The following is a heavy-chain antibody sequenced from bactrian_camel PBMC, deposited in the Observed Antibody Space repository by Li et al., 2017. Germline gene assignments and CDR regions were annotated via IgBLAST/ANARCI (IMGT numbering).Heavy chain of an antibody. CDR3: VGGQMSGI. Sequence: HVQLVESGGGSVQAGGSLRLSCEVTGNTYTPDCMGWFRQAPGKEREGVAAIDSDGDTSYGDSVKGRFVISRDNAKNMAFLRMNSLKPEDTALYYCVGGQMSGIWGQGTQVTVS. CDR1: GNTYTPDC. J-gene: IGHJ4*01. V-gene: IGHV3S53*01. CDR2: IDSDGDT. D-gene: IGHD1*01.